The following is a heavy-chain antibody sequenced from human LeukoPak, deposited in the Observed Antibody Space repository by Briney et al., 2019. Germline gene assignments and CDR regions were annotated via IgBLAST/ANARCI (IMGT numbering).Heavy chain of an antibody. V-gene: IGHV4-59*02. D-gene: IGHD3-3*01. CDR1: GGSVSSYY. Sequence: SETLSLTCTVSGGSVSSYYWSWIRQPPGKGLEWIGYIYYSGSTNYNPSLKSRVTISVDTSKNQFSLKLSSVTAADTAVYYCAGGDYDFWSGRPRSFDYWGQGTLVTVSS. CDR2: IYYSGST. CDR3: AGGDYDFWSGRPRSFDY. J-gene: IGHJ4*02.